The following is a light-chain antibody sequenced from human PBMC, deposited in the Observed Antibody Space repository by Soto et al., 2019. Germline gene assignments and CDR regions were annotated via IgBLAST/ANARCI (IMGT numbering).Light chain of an antibody. V-gene: IGLV7-46*01. J-gene: IGLJ3*02. CDR2: DTS. CDR3: SLSYSDVRV. Sequence: QAVVTQEPSLTVSPGGTFTLTCGSSTGAVTRSHYPYWFQQKPGQAPRALIYDTSNKHSWTPARFSGSLLGGKPALILSGAQPEDEADYYCSLSYSDVRVFGGGTKLTVL. CDR1: TGAVTRSHY.